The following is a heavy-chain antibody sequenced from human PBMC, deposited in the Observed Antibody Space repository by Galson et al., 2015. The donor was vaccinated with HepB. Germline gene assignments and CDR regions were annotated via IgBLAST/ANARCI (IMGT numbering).Heavy chain of an antibody. CDR1: SGLPFDDYT. Sequence: SLRLSCAASSGLPFDDYTMHWVRQRPGTGLEWVSLISYDGTSANYIAAVEGRFTISRDNGKDSLYLQMNSLTSDDTAVYYCAKVGGYYAFGFWGQGILVTVSS. CDR3: AKVGGYYAFGF. V-gene: IGHV3-43*01. CDR2: ISYDGTSA. D-gene: IGHD1-26*01. J-gene: IGHJ4*02.